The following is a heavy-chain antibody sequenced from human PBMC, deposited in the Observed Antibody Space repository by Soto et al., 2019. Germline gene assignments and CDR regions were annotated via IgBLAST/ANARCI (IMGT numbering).Heavy chain of an antibody. D-gene: IGHD4-17*01. CDR2: IYYSGST. CDR3: ARQYLTFLYGDRENWFEP. J-gene: IGHJ5*02. Sequence: SETLSLTCTVSGGSISSGGYYWSWIRQHPGKGLEWIGYIYYSGSTYYNPSHKSRVTISVDTSKNQFSLKLSSVTAADTAVYYCARQYLTFLYGDRENWFEPWGQGTLVTVSS. V-gene: IGHV4-31*03. CDR1: GGSISSGGYY.